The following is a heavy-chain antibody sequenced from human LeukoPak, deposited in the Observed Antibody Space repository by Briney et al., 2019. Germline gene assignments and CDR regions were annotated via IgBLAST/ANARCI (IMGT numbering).Heavy chain of an antibody. CDR3: ATSLYDSIGYGGLDV. CDR1: GFTFSSYA. CDR2: ISYDGSNK. V-gene: IGHV3-30-3*01. Sequence: GGSLRLSCAASGFTFSSYAMHWVRQAPGKGLEWVAVISYDGSNKYYADSVKGRFTISRDNSKNTLYLQMNSLRAEDTAVYYCATSLYDSIGYGGLDVWGQGTTVTVSS. J-gene: IGHJ6*02. D-gene: IGHD3-22*01.